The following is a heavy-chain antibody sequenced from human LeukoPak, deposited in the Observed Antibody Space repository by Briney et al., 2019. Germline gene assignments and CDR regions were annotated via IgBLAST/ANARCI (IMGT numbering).Heavy chain of an antibody. J-gene: IGHJ4*02. CDR1: GGSISSYY. V-gene: IGHV4-59*01. CDR3: ARAPGPFYCSSTSCYIPPRFDY. Sequence: RASETLSLTCTVSGGSISSYYWSWIRQPPGKGLEWLGYIYYSGSTNYNPSLKSRVTISVDTSKNQFSLKLSSVTAADTAVYYCARAPGPFYCSSTSCYIPPRFDYWGQGTLVTVSS. CDR2: IYYSGST. D-gene: IGHD2-2*02.